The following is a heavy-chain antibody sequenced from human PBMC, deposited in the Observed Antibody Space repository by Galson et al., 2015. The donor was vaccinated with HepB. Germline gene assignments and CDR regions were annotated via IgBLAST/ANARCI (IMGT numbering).Heavy chain of an antibody. Sequence: SLRLSCAASGFTFSGSSMHWVRQASGKGLEWVGRIRNKPNNYATAYGASVKGRFTISRDDSKNMAYLQMNSLKTEDTAVYYCSRGDYVDYWGQGTPVTVSS. CDR2: IRNKPNNYAT. CDR1: GFTFSGSS. CDR3: SRGDYVDY. V-gene: IGHV3-73*01. J-gene: IGHJ4*02.